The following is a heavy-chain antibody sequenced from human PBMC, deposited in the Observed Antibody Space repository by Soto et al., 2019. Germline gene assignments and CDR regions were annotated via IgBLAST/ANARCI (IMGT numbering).Heavy chain of an antibody. J-gene: IGHJ6*02. CDR1: GGSISSYY. D-gene: IGHD3-22*01. V-gene: IGHV4-59*01. CDR2: IYYSGST. CDR3: ARTTYYYDSSGYYYNYYYYGMDV. Sequence: SETLSLTCTVSGGSISSYYWSWIRQPPGKGLEWIGYIYYSGSTNYNPSLKSRVTISVDTSKNQFSLKLSSVTAADTAAYYCARTTYYYDSSGYYYNYYYYGMDVWGQGTTVTVSS.